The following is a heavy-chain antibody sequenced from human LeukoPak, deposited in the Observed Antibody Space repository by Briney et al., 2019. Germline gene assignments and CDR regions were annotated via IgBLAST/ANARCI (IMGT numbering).Heavy chain of an antibody. CDR2: ISYDGSNK. Sequence: QPGRSLRLSCAASGFTFSSYAMNWVRQAPGKGLECVAVISYDGSNKYYADSVKGRLTLARDNSKNTLYLQMNSMRAEDTAVYYCARGHGGFLEWLDAFDIWGPGTMVTVSS. CDR3: ARGHGGFLEWLDAFDI. D-gene: IGHD3-3*01. J-gene: IGHJ3*02. V-gene: IGHV3-30-3*01. CDR1: GFTFSSYA.